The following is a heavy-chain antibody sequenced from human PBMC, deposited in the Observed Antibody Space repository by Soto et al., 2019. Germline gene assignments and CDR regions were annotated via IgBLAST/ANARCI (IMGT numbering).Heavy chain of an antibody. CDR1: GFTFDDYA. CDR3: AKDKGFASYYYYYGMAV. Sequence: PRLSCAASGFTFDDYAVHWVRQAPGKGLEWVSGISWNSGSIGYADSVKGRFTISRDNAKNSLYLQMNSLRAEDTALYYCAKDKGFASYYYYYGMAVWGQGTTVTVSS. V-gene: IGHV3-9*01. J-gene: IGHJ6*02. CDR2: ISWNSGSI.